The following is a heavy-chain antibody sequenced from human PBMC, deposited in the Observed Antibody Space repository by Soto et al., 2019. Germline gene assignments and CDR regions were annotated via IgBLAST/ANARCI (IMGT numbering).Heavy chain of an antibody. V-gene: IGHV6-1*01. Sequence: SQTLSLTCAISGDSVSSNSAAWNWIRQSPSRGLEWLGRTYYRSKWYNDYAVSVKSRITINPDTSKNQFSLQLNSVTPEDTAVYYCARTLRRKGIVVNYYYYGMDVWGQGTTVTVSS. CDR1: GDSVSSNSAA. CDR3: ARTLRRKGIVVNYYYYGMDV. D-gene: IGHD6-19*01. J-gene: IGHJ6*02. CDR2: TYYRSKWYN.